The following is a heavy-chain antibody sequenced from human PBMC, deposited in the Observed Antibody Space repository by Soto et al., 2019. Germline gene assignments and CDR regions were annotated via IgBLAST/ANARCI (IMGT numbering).Heavy chain of an antibody. V-gene: IGHV3-30*18. CDR1: GFTFSSYG. D-gene: IGHD1-26*01. J-gene: IGHJ4*02. Sequence: QVQLVESGGGVVQPGRSLRLSCAASGFTFSSYGMHWVRQAPGKGLEWVAVISYDGSNKYYADSVKGRFTISRDNSKNTLYLQMNSLRAEDTAVYYCAKDRLSSGWELLAPRESGFDYWGQGTLVTVSS. CDR3: AKDRLSSGWELLAPRESGFDY. CDR2: ISYDGSNK.